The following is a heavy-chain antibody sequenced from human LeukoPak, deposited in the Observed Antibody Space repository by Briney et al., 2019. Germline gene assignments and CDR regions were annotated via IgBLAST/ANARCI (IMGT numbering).Heavy chain of an antibody. J-gene: IGHJ6*02. Sequence: PGGSLRLPCAASGFTFSSYEMNWVRQAPGKGLEWVSYISSSGSTIYYADSVKGRFTISRDNAKNSLYLQMNSLRAEDTAVYYCARDSHYYGMDVWGQGTTVTVSS. CDR2: ISSSGSTI. CDR1: GFTFSSYE. CDR3: ARDSHYYGMDV. V-gene: IGHV3-48*03.